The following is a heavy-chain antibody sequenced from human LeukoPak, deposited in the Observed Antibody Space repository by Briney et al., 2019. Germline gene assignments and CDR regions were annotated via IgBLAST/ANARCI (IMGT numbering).Heavy chain of an antibody. CDR3: VKRTGLYFDY. D-gene: IGHD7-27*01. V-gene: IGHV3-64D*09. CDR1: GFTFSSYA. CDR2: ISSNGGNT. Sequence: GGSLRLSCSASGFTFSSYAIHWVRQAPGKGLEYVSGISSNGGNTYNANSLKGRITISRDNSKNTVDLQMSSLRTEDTAVYFCVKRTGLYFDYWGQGTLVTVSS. J-gene: IGHJ4*02.